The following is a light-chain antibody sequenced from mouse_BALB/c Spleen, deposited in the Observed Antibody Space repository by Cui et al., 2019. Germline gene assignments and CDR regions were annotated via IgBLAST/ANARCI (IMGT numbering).Light chain of an antibody. CDR2: RAN. V-gene: IGKV14-111*01. CDR1: QDIYSY. CDR3: LQYDEFPLT. J-gene: IGKJ5*01. Sequence: PGERVTITCKASQDIYSYLSWFQQKPGKSPKTLIYRANRLVDGVPSRFSGSGSGQDYSLTISSLEYEDMGIYYCLQYDEFPLTFGAGTKLELK.